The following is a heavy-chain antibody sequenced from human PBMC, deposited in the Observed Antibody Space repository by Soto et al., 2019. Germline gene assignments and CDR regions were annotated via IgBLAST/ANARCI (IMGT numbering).Heavy chain of an antibody. J-gene: IGHJ5*02. Sequence: SETLSLTCAVYGGSFSGYYLSWIRQPPGKGLEWIGEINHSGSTNYNPSLKSRVTISVDTSKNQFSLKLSSVTAADTAVYYCARGRRYCSSTSCYALNWFDPWGQGTLVTVSS. CDR2: INHSGST. D-gene: IGHD2-2*01. CDR3: ARGRRYCSSTSCYALNWFDP. V-gene: IGHV4-34*01. CDR1: GGSFSGYY.